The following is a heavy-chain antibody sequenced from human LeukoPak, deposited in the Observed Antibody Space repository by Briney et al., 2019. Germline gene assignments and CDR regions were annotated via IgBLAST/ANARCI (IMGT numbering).Heavy chain of an antibody. CDR3: AREGGTVVIGRFDF. V-gene: IGHV3-30*02. Sequence: PGGSLRLSCSASGINFRASGMHWVRQAPGMGLEWVTFIQTDGNDKKYAASVAGRFTTSRDNSKNTVYLHMNSLRPDDTALYYCAREGGTVVIGRFDFWGQGALVTVSS. D-gene: IGHD2-2*01. CDR2: IQTDGNDK. J-gene: IGHJ4*02. CDR1: GINFRASG.